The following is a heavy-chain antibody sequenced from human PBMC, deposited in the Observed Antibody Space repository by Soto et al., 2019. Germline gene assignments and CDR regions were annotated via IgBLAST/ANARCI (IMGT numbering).Heavy chain of an antibody. D-gene: IGHD3-22*01. J-gene: IGHJ4*01. Sequence: ASVKVSCKASGFTFTAYDITWVRQAPGQGLEWMGWIGTYNDNTNYAQKPQGRVTMTMTTDTSTTTAYMELRSLRSEDTAVYYCARSSGFYYVDYWG. CDR3: ARSSGFYYVDY. CDR2: IGTYNDNT. CDR1: GFTFTAYD. V-gene: IGHV1-18*01.